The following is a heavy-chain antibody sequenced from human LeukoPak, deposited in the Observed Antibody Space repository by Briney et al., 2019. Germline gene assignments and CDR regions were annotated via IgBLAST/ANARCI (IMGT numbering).Heavy chain of an antibody. Sequence: ASVKVSCKASGYTFTSYDINWVRQATGQGLEWMGWMNPNSGNTGYAQKFQGRVTMTRNTSISTAYMELSSLRSEDTAVYYCARDLIRYSYGYSDAFDIWGQGTMVTVSS. J-gene: IGHJ3*02. CDR1: GYTFTSYD. D-gene: IGHD5-18*01. V-gene: IGHV1-8*01. CDR3: ARDLIRYSYGYSDAFDI. CDR2: MNPNSGNT.